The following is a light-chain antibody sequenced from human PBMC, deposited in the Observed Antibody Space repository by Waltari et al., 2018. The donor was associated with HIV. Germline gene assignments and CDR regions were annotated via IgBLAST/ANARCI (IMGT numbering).Light chain of an antibody. J-gene: IGKJ4*01. CDR1: QGISNY. CDR2: DAS. CDR3: QKYDDPSLT. Sequence: DIQMTQSPSSLSASVGDRVTITCQASQGISNYLNWYQQKPGKAPKLLIYDASLLYPGVPSRVSGSGAGTYFTLTISRLQPEDIATYYCQKYDDPSLTFGGGTTVQI. V-gene: IGKV1-33*01.